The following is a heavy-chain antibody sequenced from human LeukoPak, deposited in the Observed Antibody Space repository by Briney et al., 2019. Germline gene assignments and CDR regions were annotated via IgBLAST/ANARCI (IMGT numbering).Heavy chain of an antibody. CDR3: ARHAIPPYYGPNSEVGY. D-gene: IGHD3-22*01. Sequence: SETLSLTCTVSGGSISSNSYYWGWIRQPPGKGLEWIGTIYYSGSTYYNPSLMSRVTISVDTSKNQFSLKLSSVTAADTAVYYCARHAIPPYYGPNSEVGYWGQGTLVTVSS. V-gene: IGHV4-39*01. CDR1: GGSISSNSYY. J-gene: IGHJ4*02. CDR2: IYYSGST.